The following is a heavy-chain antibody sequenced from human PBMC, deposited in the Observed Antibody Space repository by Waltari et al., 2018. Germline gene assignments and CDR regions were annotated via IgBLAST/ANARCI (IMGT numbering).Heavy chain of an antibody. CDR2: IYYSGST. CDR3: ASGDGYAHWSY. Sequence: QVQLQESGPGLVKPSETLSLTCTVSGGSISSHYWRWIRQPPGKGLEWIWYIYYSGSTNYNPSLKSRVTISVDTSKNQFSLKLSSVTAADTAVYYCASGDGYAHWSYWGQGTLVTVSS. V-gene: IGHV4-59*11. CDR1: GGSISSHY. J-gene: IGHJ4*02. D-gene: IGHD5-12*01.